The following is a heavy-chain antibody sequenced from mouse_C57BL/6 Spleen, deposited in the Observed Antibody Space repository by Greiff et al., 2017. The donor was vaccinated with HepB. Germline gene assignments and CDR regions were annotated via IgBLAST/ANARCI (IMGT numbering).Heavy chain of an antibody. D-gene: IGHD1-1*01. CDR1: GYTFTSYW. CDR3: ARVSLYEGFAY. Sequence: QVQLQQPGAELVRPGSSVKLSCKASGYTFTSYWMHWVKQRPIQGLEWIGNIDPSDSETHYNQKFKDKATLTVDKSSSTAYMQLSSLTSEDSAVYYCARVSLYEGFAYWGQGTLVTVSA. J-gene: IGHJ3*01. V-gene: IGHV1-52*01. CDR2: IDPSDSET.